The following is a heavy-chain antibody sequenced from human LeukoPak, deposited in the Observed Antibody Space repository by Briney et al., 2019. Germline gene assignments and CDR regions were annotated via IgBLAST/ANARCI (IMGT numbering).Heavy chain of an antibody. CDR1: GFTFNNYV. V-gene: IGHV3-23*01. Sequence: GGSLRLSCAASGFTFNNYVMSWVRQAPGKGLEWVSGISGSGASKVYADSVRGRFTISRDNSKNTLYLQMNRLGAADTAVYYCARFGGFDYWGQGTLVTVSS. D-gene: IGHD3-10*01. J-gene: IGHJ4*02. CDR3: ARFGGFDY. CDR2: ISGSGASK.